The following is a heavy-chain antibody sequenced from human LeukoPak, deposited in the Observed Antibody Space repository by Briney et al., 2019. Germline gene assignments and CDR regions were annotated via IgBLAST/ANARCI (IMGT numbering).Heavy chain of an antibody. D-gene: IGHD1-20*01. CDR1: GFTFSSYW. CDR2: IKQDGSEK. CDR3: ASLGITGTHDNWFDP. V-gene: IGHV3-7*01. Sequence: GGSLRLSCAASGFTFSSYWMSRVRQAPGKGLEWVANIKQDGSEKYYVDSVKGRFTISRDNAKNSLYLQMNSLRAEDTAVYYCASLGITGTHDNWFDPWGQGTLVTVSS. J-gene: IGHJ5*02.